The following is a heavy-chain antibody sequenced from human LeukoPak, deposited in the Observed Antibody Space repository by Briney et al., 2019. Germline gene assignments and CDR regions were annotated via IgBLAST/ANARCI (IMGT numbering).Heavy chain of an antibody. Sequence: SETLSLTCTVSGGSISSSSYYWGWIRQPPGKGLEWIGSIYYSGSTYYNPSLKSRVTISVDTSKNQFSLKLSSVTAADTAVYYCARHLWFGDRNNYYYYMDVWGKGTTVTISS. CDR2: IYYSGST. D-gene: IGHD3-10*01. V-gene: IGHV4-39*01. J-gene: IGHJ6*03. CDR3: ARHLWFGDRNNYYYYMDV. CDR1: GGSISSSSYY.